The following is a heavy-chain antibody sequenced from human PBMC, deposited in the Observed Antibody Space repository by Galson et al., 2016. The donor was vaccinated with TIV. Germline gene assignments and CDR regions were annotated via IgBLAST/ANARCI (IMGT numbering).Heavy chain of an antibody. CDR2: IYWDDQK. J-gene: IGHJ4*02. D-gene: IGHD6-19*01. CDR1: GFSLASTAVG. Sequence: PALVKPTQTLTLTCSFSGFSLASTAVGVGWVRQPPGEALDWLGLIYWDDQKWYRPSLQNRITITKDTSKNHVVLTLTNLEPADTGTYYCAHGSGWLLDYWGQGILVTVSS. CDR3: AHGSGWLLDY. V-gene: IGHV2-5*02.